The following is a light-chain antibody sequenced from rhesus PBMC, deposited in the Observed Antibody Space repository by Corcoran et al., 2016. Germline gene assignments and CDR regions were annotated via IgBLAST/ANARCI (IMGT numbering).Light chain of an antibody. CDR3: LQHNSYPLT. CDR2: AAS. Sequence: DIQMTQSPSSLSASVGDTVTITCRASQGISSYLNWFQQKPGKVPKLLIYAASSLESGVPSRFSGSGSGTDFTLTISSLQPEDFAVYYCLQHNSYPLTFGGGTKVELK. CDR1: QGISSY. V-gene: IGKV1-28*03. J-gene: IGKJ4*01.